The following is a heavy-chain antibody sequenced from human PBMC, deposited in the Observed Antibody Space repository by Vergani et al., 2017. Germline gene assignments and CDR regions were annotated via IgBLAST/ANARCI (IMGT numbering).Heavy chain of an antibody. V-gene: IGHV1-69*08. CDR2: IIPILGIA. CDR3: ARDSGGIAAAENYYYYGMDV. CDR1: GGTFSSYT. J-gene: IGHJ6*02. Sequence: QVQLVQSGAEVKKPGSSVKVSCKASGGTFSSYTISWVRQAPGQGLEWMGRIIPILGIANYAQKFQGRVTITADKSTSTAYMELSSLRSEDTAVYYCARDSGGIAAAENYYYYGMDVWGQGTTVTVSS. D-gene: IGHD6-13*01.